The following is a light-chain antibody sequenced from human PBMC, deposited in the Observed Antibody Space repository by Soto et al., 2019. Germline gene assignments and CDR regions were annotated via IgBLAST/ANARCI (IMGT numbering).Light chain of an antibody. J-gene: IGLJ1*01. V-gene: IGLV2-8*01. CDR3: TSYASSNSFV. CDR1: SSDVGGYNY. Sequence: QSVLTQPLSASGSPGQSVTISCTGTSSDVGGYNYVSWYQQHPGKAPKVMIYEVTKRPSGVPDRFSGSKSGNTASLTVSGLQAEDEADYYCTSYASSNSFVFGTGTKVTVL. CDR2: EVT.